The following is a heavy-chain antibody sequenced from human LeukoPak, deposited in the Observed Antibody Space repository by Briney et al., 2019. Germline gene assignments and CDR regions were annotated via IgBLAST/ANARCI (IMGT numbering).Heavy chain of an antibody. V-gene: IGHV4-4*02. J-gene: IGHJ4*02. D-gene: IGHD3-22*01. CDR3: ARWAVYDSSGYNFDY. CDR1: GGSISSSSGNC. CDR2: INHSGST. Sequence: PSETLSLTCAVSGGSISSSSGNCWTWVRQPPGKGLEWIGEINHSGSTNYNPSLKSRVTISVDTSKNQFSLKLSSVTAADTAVYYCARWAVYDSSGYNFDYWGQGTLSPSPQ.